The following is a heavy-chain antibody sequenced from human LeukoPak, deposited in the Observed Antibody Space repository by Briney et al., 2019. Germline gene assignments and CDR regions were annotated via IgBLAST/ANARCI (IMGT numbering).Heavy chain of an antibody. Sequence: GGSLRLSCAASGFTFTNYGMHWVRQAPGKGLEWVALITYDGYYKYYSDSMKGRFTISSDTSKNTLYLQMNSLRAEDTAVYYCARDLSPVVRASPMGYWGQGTPVTVSS. CDR1: GFTFTNYG. V-gene: IGHV3-30*03. CDR3: ARDLSPVVRASPMGY. J-gene: IGHJ4*02. D-gene: IGHD3-10*01. CDR2: ITYDGYYK.